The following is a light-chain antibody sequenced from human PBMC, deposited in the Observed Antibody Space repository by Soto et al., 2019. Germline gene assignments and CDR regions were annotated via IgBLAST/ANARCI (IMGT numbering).Light chain of an antibody. CDR3: QQLKTYPLA. V-gene: IGKV1-9*01. CDR2: ATS. CDR1: HDITSY. J-gene: IGKJ1*01. Sequence: DIQLTQSPSFLAASVGDRVTITCRASHDITSYLAWYQQKPGKAPKLLIYATSALQSGVPSRFSGSGSGTQFTLTISSLQPEDFATYYCQQLKTYPLAFGQGTKVAIK.